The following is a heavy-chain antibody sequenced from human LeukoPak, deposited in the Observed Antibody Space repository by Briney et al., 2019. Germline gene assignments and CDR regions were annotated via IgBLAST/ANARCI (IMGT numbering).Heavy chain of an antibody. V-gene: IGHV3-23*01. CDR2: ISGSGGST. CDR3: AKIGGIAYNWNDDWFDP. Sequence: GGSLRLSCAASGFTFSSYATSWVRQAPGKGLEWVSAISGSGGSTYYADSVKGRFTISRDNSKNTLYLQMNSLRAEDTAVYYCAKIGGIAYNWNDDWFDPWGQGTLVTVSS. CDR1: GFTFSSYA. J-gene: IGHJ5*02. D-gene: IGHD1-1*01.